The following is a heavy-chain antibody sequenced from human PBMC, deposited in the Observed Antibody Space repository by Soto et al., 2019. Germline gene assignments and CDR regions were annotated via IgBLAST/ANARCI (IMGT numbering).Heavy chain of an antibody. D-gene: IGHD1-1*01. CDR3: ARDDAFANENAFDL. J-gene: IGHJ3*01. V-gene: IGHV3-33*01. Sequence: QVQLVESGGGLVQPGTSLRLSCAVSGFSFRTYGFHWVRQPPGKGLQWVAVISPKGHSDSVEGRFTISRDNSKDTSYLQMNNLRAEDKAVYYCARDDAFANENAFDLWGQGTMVTVSS. CDR2: ISPK. CDR1: GFSFRTYG.